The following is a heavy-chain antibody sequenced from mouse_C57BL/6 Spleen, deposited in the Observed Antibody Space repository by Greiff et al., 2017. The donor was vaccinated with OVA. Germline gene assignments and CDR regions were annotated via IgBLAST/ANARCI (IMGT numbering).Heavy chain of an antibody. J-gene: IGHJ3*01. V-gene: IGHV1-26*01. CDR1: GYTFTDYY. CDR3: AREGAYDYDSCAY. Sequence: EVQLQQSGPELVKPGASVKISCKASGYTFTDYYMNWVKQSHGKSLEWIGDINPNNGGTSYNQKFKGKATLTVDKSSSTAYMELRSLTSADSAVFICAREGAYDYDSCAYWGQETLGTVSA. D-gene: IGHD2-4*01. CDR2: INPNNGGT.